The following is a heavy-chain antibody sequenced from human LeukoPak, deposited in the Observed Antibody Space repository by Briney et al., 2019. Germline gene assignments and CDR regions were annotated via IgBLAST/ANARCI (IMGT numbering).Heavy chain of an antibody. CDR3: AKGRVGANGYYYYGMDV. D-gene: IGHD1-26*01. J-gene: IGHJ6*02. Sequence: GGSLRLSCAASGFTFSSFSMHWVRQAPGKGLEWVAVISYDGSNKYYADSVKGRFTISRDNSKNTLYLQMNSLRTEDTAVYYCAKGRVGANGYYYYGMDVWGQGTTVTVSS. V-gene: IGHV3-30*18. CDR1: GFTFSSFS. CDR2: ISYDGSNK.